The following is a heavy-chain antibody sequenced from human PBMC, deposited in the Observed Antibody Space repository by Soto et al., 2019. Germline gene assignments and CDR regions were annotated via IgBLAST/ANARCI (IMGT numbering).Heavy chain of an antibody. CDR3: VRVGLVGATSLSNAWFDP. J-gene: IGHJ5*02. CDR1: GYTFTSHW. Sequence: GESLKISCQGSGYTFTSHWIGWVRQMPGKGLEWMGIIYPGDSDTRYSPSFQGQVIISADKSIPTAYLQWISLKASDTAMYCCVRVGLVGATSLSNAWFDPWGQGTLVTVSS. D-gene: IGHD1-26*01. V-gene: IGHV5-51*01. CDR2: IYPGDSDT.